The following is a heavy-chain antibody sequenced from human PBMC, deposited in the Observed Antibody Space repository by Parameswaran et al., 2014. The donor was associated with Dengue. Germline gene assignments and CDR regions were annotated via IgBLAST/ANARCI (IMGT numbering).Heavy chain of an antibody. V-gene: IGHV4-31*03. CDR1: GASISSGDYY. Sequence: ASETLSLTCTVSGASISSGDYYWSWIRQHPGKGLEWIGYIYYSGNTYYNPSLKSRVAISVDTSKTQFSLNLSSVTAADTAVYYCVRERVRGPTPYDVDVWGQGTTVTVSS. CDR2: IYYSGNT. J-gene: IGHJ6*02. CDR3: VRERVRGPTPYDVDV. D-gene: IGHD2-15*01.